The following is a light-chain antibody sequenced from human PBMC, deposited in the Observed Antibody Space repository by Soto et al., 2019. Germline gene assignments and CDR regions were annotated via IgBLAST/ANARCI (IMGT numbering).Light chain of an antibody. J-gene: IGKJ1*01. CDR2: GAS. V-gene: IGKV3-20*01. Sequence: EIVLTQSPGTLSLSPGERATLSCRASQSVSSSYLAWYQQKPGQAPRLLIYGASSRATGIPDRFSGSGSGTDFTLTISRPEPEDSAVYYCQQYGSSPVTFGQGTKVEIK. CDR1: QSVSSSY. CDR3: QQYGSSPVT.